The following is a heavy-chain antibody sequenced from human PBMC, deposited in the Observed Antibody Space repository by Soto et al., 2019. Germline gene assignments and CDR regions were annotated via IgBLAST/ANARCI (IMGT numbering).Heavy chain of an antibody. D-gene: IGHD3-10*01. CDR3: ARVTYDNPTTSGPGELLYNDSNWFDP. J-gene: IGHJ5*02. CDR2: INHSGST. CDR1: GGSFSGYY. V-gene: IGHV4-34*01. Sequence: SETLSLTCAVYGGSFSGYYWSWIRQPPGKGLEWIGEINHSGSTNYNPSLKSRVTISVDTSKNQFSLKLSSVTAADTAVYYCARVTYDNPTTSGPGELLYNDSNWFDPWGQGTLVTVSS.